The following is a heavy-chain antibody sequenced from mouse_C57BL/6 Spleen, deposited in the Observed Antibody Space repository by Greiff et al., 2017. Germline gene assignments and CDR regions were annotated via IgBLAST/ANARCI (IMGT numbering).Heavy chain of an antibody. CDR3: ARKGGYYNYYAMDY. CDR2: INPSTGGT. Sequence: EVQLQQSGPELVKPGASVKISCKASGYSFTGYYMNWVKQSPEKSLEWIGEINPSTGGTTYNQKFKAKATLTVDKSSSTAYMQLKSLTSEDSAVYYCARKGGYYNYYAMDYWGQGTSVTVSS. J-gene: IGHJ4*01. V-gene: IGHV1-42*01. D-gene: IGHD2-3*01. CDR1: GYSFTGYY.